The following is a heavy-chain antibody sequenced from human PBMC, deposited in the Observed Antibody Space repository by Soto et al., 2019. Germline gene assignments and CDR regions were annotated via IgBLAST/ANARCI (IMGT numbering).Heavy chain of an antibody. J-gene: IGHJ4*02. Sequence: GGSLRLSCAASGFTFSSYGMHWVRQAPGKGLEWVAVIWYDGSNKYYADSVKGRFTISRDNSKNTLYLQMNSLRAEDTAVYYCARDGQWLVPSFYIDYWGQGTLVTVSS. CDR3: ARDGQWLVPSFYIDY. V-gene: IGHV3-33*01. CDR2: IWYDGSNK. CDR1: GFTFSSYG. D-gene: IGHD6-19*01.